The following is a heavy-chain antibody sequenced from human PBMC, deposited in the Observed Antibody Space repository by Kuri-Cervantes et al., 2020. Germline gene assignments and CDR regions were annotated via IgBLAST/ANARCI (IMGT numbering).Heavy chain of an antibody. CDR3: ARAGEILTGELEDYYFDY. J-gene: IGHJ4*02. CDR2: IYSGGST. Sequence: LSLTCAASGFRFDDYGMHWVRQAPGKGLEWVSVIYSGGSTYYADAVKGRFTISRDNSKNTLYLQMNSLRAEDTAVYYCARAGEILTGELEDYYFDYWGQGTLVTVSS. D-gene: IGHD3-9*01. V-gene: IGHV3-66*01. CDR1: GFRFDDYG.